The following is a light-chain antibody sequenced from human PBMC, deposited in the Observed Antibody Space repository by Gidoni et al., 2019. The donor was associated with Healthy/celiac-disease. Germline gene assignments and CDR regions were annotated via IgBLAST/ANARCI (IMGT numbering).Light chain of an antibody. CDR1: QSISSY. V-gene: IGKV1-39*01. CDR2: AAC. J-gene: IGKJ2*01. Sequence: IQMTQSPSSLSASVGDRVTITCRASQSISSYLNWYQQTPGKAPKLLIYAACSLQSGVPSRFSGSGSGTDFTITISSLQPEEFATYYCQQSYSTRGXFXQGTKLEIK. CDR3: QQSYSTRGX.